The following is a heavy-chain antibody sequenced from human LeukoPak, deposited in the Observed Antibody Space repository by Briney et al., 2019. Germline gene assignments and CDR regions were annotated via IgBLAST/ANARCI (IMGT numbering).Heavy chain of an antibody. J-gene: IGHJ6*03. CDR3: ARLPYTTRVNYYYMDV. CDR1: GGSISSGDYY. CDR2: IYYSGST. V-gene: IGHV4-30-4*08. D-gene: IGHD3-16*01. Sequence: PSETLSLTCTVSGGSISSGDYYWSWIRQPPGKGLEWIGYIYYSGSTYYNPSLKSRVTISVDTSKNQFSLKLSSVTAADTAVYYCARLPYTTRVNYYYMDVWGKGTTVTVSS.